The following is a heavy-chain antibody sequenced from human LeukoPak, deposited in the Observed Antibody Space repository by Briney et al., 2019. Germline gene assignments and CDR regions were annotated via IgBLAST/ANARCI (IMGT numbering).Heavy chain of an antibody. V-gene: IGHV4-39*07. D-gene: IGHD2-21*02. J-gene: IGHJ4*02. CDR2: IYYSGST. Sequence: SETLSLTCTVSGGSISSYYWGWIRQPPGKGLEWIGSIYYSGSTYYNPSLKSRVTISVDTSKNQFSLKLSSVTAADTAVYYCARDLAYCGGDCYSDYWGQGTLVTVSS. CDR1: GGSISSYY. CDR3: ARDLAYCGGDCYSDY.